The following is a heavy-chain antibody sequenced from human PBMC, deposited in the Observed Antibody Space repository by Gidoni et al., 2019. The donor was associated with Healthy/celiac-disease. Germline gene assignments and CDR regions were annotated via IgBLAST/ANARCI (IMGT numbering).Heavy chain of an antibody. Sequence: EVQLVESGGGLAQPGGSLRLSCAASGFTFRSYEMNWVRQAPGKGLEWVAYIRSSGRTIYYADSGKGRFTSSRDNAKNSLELQMNSLRAEDTAVYYCARDGYYGAGSDCDYWGQGTLVTVSS. CDR1: GFTFRSYE. CDR2: IRSSGRTI. CDR3: ARDGYYGAGSDCDY. J-gene: IGHJ4*02. V-gene: IGHV3-48*03. D-gene: IGHD3-10*01.